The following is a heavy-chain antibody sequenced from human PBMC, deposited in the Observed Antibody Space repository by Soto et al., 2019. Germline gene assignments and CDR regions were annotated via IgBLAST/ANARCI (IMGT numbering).Heavy chain of an antibody. CDR3: VPPLFRITVTTPNFDY. J-gene: IGHJ4*02. D-gene: IGHD4-17*01. CDR1: GFTFSSYA. Sequence: GGSLRLSCSASGFTFSSYAMHWVRQAPGKGLEYVSAISSNGGSTYYADSVKGRFTISRDNSKNTLYLQMSSLRAEDTAVYYCVPPLFRITVTTPNFDYWGQGTLVTVSS. V-gene: IGHV3-64D*08. CDR2: ISSNGGST.